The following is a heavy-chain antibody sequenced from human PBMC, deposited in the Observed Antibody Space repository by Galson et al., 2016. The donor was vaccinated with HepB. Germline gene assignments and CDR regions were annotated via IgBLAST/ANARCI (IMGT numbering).Heavy chain of an antibody. Sequence: SLRLSCAASGFGFSTYTMGWVRQAPGKGLEWVSTFDFHTGWTLYADSVKGLFTISRDTSKNTLYLQMNSLRVEDTAIYYCSKAYSGGSPYRAFDFRGQGTVVTVSP. CDR1: GFGFSTYT. CDR3: SKAYSGGSPYRAFDF. V-gene: IGHV3-23*01. J-gene: IGHJ3*01. CDR2: FDFHTGWT. D-gene: IGHD2-15*01.